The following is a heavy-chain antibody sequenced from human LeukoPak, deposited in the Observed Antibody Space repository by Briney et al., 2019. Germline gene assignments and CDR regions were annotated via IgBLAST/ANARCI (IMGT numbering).Heavy chain of an antibody. Sequence: SETLSLTCTVSGGSISSSRYYWGWIRQPPGKGLECMGSIDYSGGTYYNPPLKSGVTISVDMSKNQFFLKCSSETAADTAVYYCARHITRRGDDAFDIWGQGTMVTVSS. D-gene: IGHD3-3*01. CDR2: IDYSGGT. V-gene: IGHV4-39*01. CDR3: ARHITRRGDDAFDI. CDR1: GGSISSSRYY. J-gene: IGHJ3*02.